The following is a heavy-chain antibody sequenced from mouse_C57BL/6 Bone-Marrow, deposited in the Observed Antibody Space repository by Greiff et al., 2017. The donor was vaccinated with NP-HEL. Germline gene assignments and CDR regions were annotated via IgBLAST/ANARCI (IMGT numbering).Heavy chain of an antibody. D-gene: IGHD1-1*01. CDR3: ARSHKGYGSSDLYWYFDV. Sequence: VQLQQSGAELVRPGTSVKVSCKASGYAFTNYLIEWVKQRPGQGLEWIGVINPGSGGTNYNEKFKGKATLTADKSSSTAYMQLSSLTSEDSAVYFCARSHKGYGSSDLYWYFDVWGTGTTVTVSS. J-gene: IGHJ1*03. CDR2: INPGSGGT. V-gene: IGHV1-54*01. CDR1: GYAFTNYL.